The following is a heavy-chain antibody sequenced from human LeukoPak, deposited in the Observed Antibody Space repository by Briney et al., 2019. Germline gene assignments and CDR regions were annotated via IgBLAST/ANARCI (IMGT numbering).Heavy chain of an antibody. CDR2: ISVVGGAT. Sequence: VQPGGSLRLSCAASGFTFSTYAMSWVRQAPGMGLEWVSTISVVGGATHADSVKGRFTISRDNSKNTLYLQMKSLRAEDTALYYCAKDIGSSGYYYPDHWGQGTLVTVSS. D-gene: IGHD3-22*01. V-gene: IGHV3-23*01. CDR1: GFTFSTYA. J-gene: IGHJ5*02. CDR3: AKDIGSSGYYYPDH.